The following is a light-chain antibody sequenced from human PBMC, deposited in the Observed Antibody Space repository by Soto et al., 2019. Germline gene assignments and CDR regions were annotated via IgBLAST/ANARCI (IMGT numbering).Light chain of an antibody. Sequence: EIVMTQSPASLSVSPGDRVTLSCRASQSINSNLAWYQQKPGQAPRLLIYGASTRATGIPARFSGSGSGAEFTLTISSLQSEDFAIYDCQQYNNWPSYTFGQGTKLEIK. CDR3: QQYNNWPSYT. CDR1: QSINSN. J-gene: IGKJ2*01. CDR2: GAS. V-gene: IGKV3-15*01.